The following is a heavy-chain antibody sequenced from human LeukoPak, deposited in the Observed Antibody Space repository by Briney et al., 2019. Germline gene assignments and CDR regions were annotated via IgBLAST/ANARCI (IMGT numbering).Heavy chain of an antibody. CDR1: GFTFSSYW. D-gene: IGHD2-15*01. J-gene: IGHJ4*02. V-gene: IGHV3-7*01. CDR2: IKEDGSEK. CDR3: ARGYCNGCSCSSPPTN. Sequence: GGSLRLSCAASGFTFSSYWMTWVRQAPGKGLEWVANIKEDGSEKYYVDSVEGRFTISRDNAKNSLYLQMNSLRAEDTAVYYCARGYCNGCSCSSPPTNWGQGTLVTVSS.